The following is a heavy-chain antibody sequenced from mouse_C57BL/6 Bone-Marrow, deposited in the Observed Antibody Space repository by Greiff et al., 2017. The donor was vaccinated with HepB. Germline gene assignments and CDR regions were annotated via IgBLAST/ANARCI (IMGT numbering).Heavy chain of an antibody. CDR3: ARHGYYYGSSYVTFHWYFDV. V-gene: IGHV5-9*01. CDR1: GFTFSSYT. Sequence: EVQLVESGGGLVKPGGSLKLSCAASGFTFSSYTMSWVRQTPEKRLEWVATISGGGGNTYYPDSVKGRFTISRDNAKNTLYLQMSSLRSEDTALYYCARHGYYYGSSYVTFHWYFDVWGTGTTVTVSS. J-gene: IGHJ1*03. CDR2: ISGGGGNT. D-gene: IGHD1-1*01.